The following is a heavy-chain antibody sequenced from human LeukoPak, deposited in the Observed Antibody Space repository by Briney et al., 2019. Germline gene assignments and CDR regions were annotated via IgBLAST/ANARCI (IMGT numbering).Heavy chain of an antibody. CDR3: ARVDIVVVPAAMSSFDY. D-gene: IGHD2-2*01. CDR1: GGSISSYY. Sequence: SETLSLTCTVSGGSISSYYWSWIRQPPGKGLEWIGYIYYSGSTNYNPSLKSRISISVDTSKNQFSLKLSSVTAADTAVYYCARVDIVVVPAAMSSFDYWGQGTLVTVSS. J-gene: IGHJ4*02. CDR2: IYYSGST. V-gene: IGHV4-59*01.